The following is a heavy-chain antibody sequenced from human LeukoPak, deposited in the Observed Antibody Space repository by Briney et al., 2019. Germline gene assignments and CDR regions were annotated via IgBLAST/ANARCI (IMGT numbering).Heavy chain of an antibody. CDR1: GYMFNTYG. V-gene: IGHV1-18*01. CDR3: ARGPSGCSGGSCYSDY. CDR2: ISTYNGNT. D-gene: IGHD2-15*01. J-gene: IGHJ4*02. Sequence: GASVMVSCKASGYMFNTYGISWVRQAPGQGLEWMGWISTYNGNTNYAQKFQDRVTMTTDTSTRTAYMELRSLRSDETAVYYCARGPSGCSGGSCYSDYWGQGTLVTVSS.